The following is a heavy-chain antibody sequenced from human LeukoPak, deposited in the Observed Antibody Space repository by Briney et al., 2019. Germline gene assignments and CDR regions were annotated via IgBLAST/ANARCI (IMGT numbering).Heavy chain of an antibody. J-gene: IGHJ6*04. Sequence: GGSLRLSCAASAFSFNYYIMSWIRQAPGKGLEWVPYISNSGDTKYYAGSVQGRFTISRYNAKNSLYLQMNSLRAEDTAVYYCARGVLRYFDLTSQYVGVWEKGTTVTVSS. CDR1: AFSFNYYI. V-gene: IGHV3-11*04. D-gene: IGHD3-9*01. CDR2: ISNSGDTK. CDR3: ARGVLRYFDLTSQYVGV.